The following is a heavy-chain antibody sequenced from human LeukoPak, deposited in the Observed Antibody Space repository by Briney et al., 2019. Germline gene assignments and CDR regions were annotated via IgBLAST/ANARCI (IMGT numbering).Heavy chain of an antibody. D-gene: IGHD2-8*01. CDR1: GYSFTGYY. Sequence: ATVKVSCKASGYSFTGYYIHWVRQAPGQGLEWMGWINPDGDVTKSAQKFQGRVTMTTDKSINTVFMELSGLTSDDTALYYCARGPNHYYYMDFWGKGTTVSVSS. V-gene: IGHV1-2*02. CDR2: INPDGDVT. J-gene: IGHJ6*03. CDR3: ARGPNHYYYMDF.